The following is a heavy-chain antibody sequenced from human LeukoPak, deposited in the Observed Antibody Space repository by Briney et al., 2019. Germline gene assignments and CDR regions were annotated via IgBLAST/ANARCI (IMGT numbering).Heavy chain of an antibody. V-gene: IGHV4-34*01. CDR1: GGSFSDYY. D-gene: IGHD5-18*01. J-gene: IGHJ4*02. CDR2: INHSGDT. Sequence: PSETLSLTCAVYGGSFSDYYWSWIRPPPGKGLEWIGEINHSGDTKYNSSLKSRVTISVDTSKNQFSLKVSSVTAADTAVYYCARIQLWPLHYFDYWGQGTLVTVSS. CDR3: ARIQLWPLHYFDY.